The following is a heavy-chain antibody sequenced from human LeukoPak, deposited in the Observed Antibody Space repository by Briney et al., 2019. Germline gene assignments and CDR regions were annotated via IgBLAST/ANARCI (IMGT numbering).Heavy chain of an antibody. J-gene: IGHJ4*02. V-gene: IGHV3-9*03. Sequence: GRSLRLSCAASGFTFDDYAMHWVRHAPGKGLEWVSGISWNSGSIGYADSVKGRFTISRDNAKNSLYLQMNSLRAEDMALYYCAKEKGSSSSRKFDYWGQGTLVTVSS. CDR3: AKEKGSSSSRKFDY. CDR1: GFTFDDYA. CDR2: ISWNSGSI. D-gene: IGHD6-6*01.